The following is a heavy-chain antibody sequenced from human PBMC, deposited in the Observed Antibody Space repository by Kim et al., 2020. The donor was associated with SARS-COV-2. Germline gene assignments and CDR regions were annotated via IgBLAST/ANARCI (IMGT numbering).Heavy chain of an antibody. Sequence: GGSLRLSCAASGFTVSSNYMSWVRQAPGKGLEWVSVIYSGGSTYYADSVKGRLTTSCNNSKNTLYLQMNSRRTEDTAVYYCARNRMVVVPAAMHNWFDPWGQGTLVTVSS. CDR1: GFTVSSNY. CDR3: ARNRMVVVPAAMHNWFDP. D-gene: IGHD2-2*01. J-gene: IGHJ5*02. V-gene: IGHV3-53*01. CDR2: IYSGGST.